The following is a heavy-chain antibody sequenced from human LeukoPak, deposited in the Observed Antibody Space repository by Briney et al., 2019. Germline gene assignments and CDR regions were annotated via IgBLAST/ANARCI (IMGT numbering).Heavy chain of an antibody. V-gene: IGHV1-18*01. CDR3: ARDLSMTTVTTWFNP. CDR2: ISAYNGNT. Sequence: ASVKVSCKASGYTFTSYGISWVRQAPGQGLEWMGWISAYNGNTNYAQKLQGRVTMTRDTSISTAYMELSRLRSDDTAVYYCARDLSMTTVTTWFNPWGQGTLVTVSS. D-gene: IGHD4-17*01. J-gene: IGHJ5*02. CDR1: GYTFTSYG.